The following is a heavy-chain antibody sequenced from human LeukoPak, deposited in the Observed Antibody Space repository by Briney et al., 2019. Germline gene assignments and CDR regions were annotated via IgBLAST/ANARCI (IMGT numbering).Heavy chain of an antibody. D-gene: IGHD3-22*01. Sequence: GGSLRLSCAASGFTFDDYAMHWVRQAPGKGLEWVSLISGDGGSTYYADSVKGRFTISRDNSKNSLYLQMNCLRTEDTALYYCAKDIGARWSYYDSSGPVDYWGQGTLVTVSS. V-gene: IGHV3-43*02. CDR3: AKDIGARWSYYDSSGPVDY. J-gene: IGHJ4*02. CDR2: ISGDGGST. CDR1: GFTFDDYA.